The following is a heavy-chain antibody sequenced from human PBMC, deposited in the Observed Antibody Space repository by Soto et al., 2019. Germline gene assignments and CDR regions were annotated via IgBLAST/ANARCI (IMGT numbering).Heavy chain of an antibody. Sequence: GGSLRLSCSASGFTFSSYAMHWVRQAPGKGLEYVSAISSNGGSTYYADSVKGRFTISRDNSKNTLYLQMSSLRAEDTAVYYCVKDQQKAGNRRIAAAGPFDYWGQGTLVTVSS. J-gene: IGHJ4*02. CDR3: VKDQQKAGNRRIAAAGPFDY. CDR1: GFTFSSYA. D-gene: IGHD6-13*01. CDR2: ISSNGGST. V-gene: IGHV3-64D*08.